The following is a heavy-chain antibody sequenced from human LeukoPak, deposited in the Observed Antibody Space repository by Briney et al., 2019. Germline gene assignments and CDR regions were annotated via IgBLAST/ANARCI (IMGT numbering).Heavy chain of an antibody. CDR3: ARGRLYNYGSGSYFEFDY. CDR2: IYYNGRT. CDR1: GGSISNYY. D-gene: IGHD3-10*01. V-gene: IGHV4-59*12. J-gene: IGHJ4*02. Sequence: PSETLSLTCTVSGGSISNYYWSWMRQPPGKGLEWIGFIYYNGRTSYNPSLKSRVTISVDTSKNQFSLKLSSVTAADTAVYYCARGRLYNYGSGSYFEFDYWGQGTLVTVSS.